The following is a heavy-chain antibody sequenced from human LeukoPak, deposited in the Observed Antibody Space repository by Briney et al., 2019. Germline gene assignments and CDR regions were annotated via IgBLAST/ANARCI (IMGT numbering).Heavy chain of an antibody. CDR3: ANDGANTIFGVVILDV. Sequence: PGGSLRLSCAASGFTFSSYAMSWVRQAPGKGLEWVSAISGSGGSTYYADSVKGRFTISRDNSKNTLYLQMNSLRAEDTAVYYCANDGANTIFGVVILDVWGKGTTVTVSS. J-gene: IGHJ6*04. CDR2: ISGSGGST. CDR1: GFTFSSYA. V-gene: IGHV3-23*01. D-gene: IGHD3-3*01.